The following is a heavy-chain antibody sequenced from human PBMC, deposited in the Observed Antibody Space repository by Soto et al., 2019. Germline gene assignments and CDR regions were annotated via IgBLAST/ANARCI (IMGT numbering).Heavy chain of an antibody. CDR1: GFTVSSNY. V-gene: IGHV3-53*04. CDR3: ARDGVSRGSGNYYYYCGMDV. J-gene: IGHJ6*02. CDR2: IYSGGST. D-gene: IGHD3-10*01. Sequence: EVQLVESGGGLVQPGGSLRLSCAASGFTVSSNYMSWVRQAPGKGLEWVSVIYSGGSTYYADSVKGRFTISRHNSKNTLYLQMNSLRAEDTAVYYCARDGVSRGSGNYYYYCGMDVWGQGTTVTVSS.